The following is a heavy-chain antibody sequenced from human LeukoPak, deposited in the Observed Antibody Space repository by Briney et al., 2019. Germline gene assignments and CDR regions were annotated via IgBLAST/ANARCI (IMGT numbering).Heavy chain of an antibody. CDR3: AKDQRSGDFWSGYYSPTYYYYGMDV. J-gene: IGHJ6*02. D-gene: IGHD3-3*01. V-gene: IGHV3-23*01. CDR2: ISGSGGST. Sequence: GGSLRLSCAASGFTFSSYAMSWVRQAPGKGLEWVSAISGSGGSTYYADSVKGRFTISRDNSKNTLYLQMNSLRAEDTAVYYCAKDQRSGDFWSGYYSPTYYYYGMDVWGQGTTVTVSS. CDR1: GFTFSSYA.